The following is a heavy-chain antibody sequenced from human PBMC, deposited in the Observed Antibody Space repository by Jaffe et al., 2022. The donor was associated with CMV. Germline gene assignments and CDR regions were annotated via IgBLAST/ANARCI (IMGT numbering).Heavy chain of an antibody. V-gene: IGHV3-64D*06. CDR2: ISSNGGST. D-gene: IGHD1-26*01. CDR1: GFTFSSYA. J-gene: IGHJ3*02. Sequence: EVQLVESGGGLVQPGGSLRLSCSASGFTFSSYAMHWVRQAPGKGLEYVSAISSNGGSTYYADSVKGRFTISRDNSKNTLYLQMSSLRAEDTAVYYCVKREWVGATTGAFDIWGQGTMVTVSS. CDR3: VKREWVGATTGAFDI.